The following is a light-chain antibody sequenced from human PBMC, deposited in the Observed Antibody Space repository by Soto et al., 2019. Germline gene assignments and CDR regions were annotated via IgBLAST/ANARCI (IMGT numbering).Light chain of an antibody. CDR1: QSPSGW. CDR2: KAS. CDR3: QQWNGFSWT. J-gene: IGKJ1*01. V-gene: IGKV1-5*03. Sequence: DIQLTQSPSTLSASVGDRVVITCRASQSPSGWLAWYQQKPGKAPKLLIYKASTLVIGVASRFRGSGSGTEFSLTISSLQPDDFATYYGQQWNGFSWTCGQGTKVEI.